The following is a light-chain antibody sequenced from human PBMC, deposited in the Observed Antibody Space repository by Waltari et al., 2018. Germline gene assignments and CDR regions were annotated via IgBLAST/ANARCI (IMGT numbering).Light chain of an antibody. J-gene: IGKJ4*01. Sequence: DIQMTQSPSSLSASIGDRVTITCRASQDISNYCHWYHVKPGKAPKLLIYVASYLETGVPSRFSGSRSGTDFSFSISSLQPEDVGTYYCQQYETDPTFGGGTTVDIK. CDR2: VAS. CDR1: QDISNY. V-gene: IGKV1-33*01. CDR3: QQYETDPT.